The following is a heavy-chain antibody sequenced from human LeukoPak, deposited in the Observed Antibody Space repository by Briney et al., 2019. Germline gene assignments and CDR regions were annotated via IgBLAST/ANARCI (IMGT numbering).Heavy chain of an antibody. V-gene: IGHV3-30*04. CDR2: ISYDGSNK. D-gene: IGHD2-15*01. Sequence: GGSLRLSCAASGFTFSSYAMHWVRQAPGKGLEWVAVISYDGSNKYYADSVKGRFTISRDNSKNTLYLQMNSLRAEDTAVYYCAKDYGRGGYVDYWGQGTLVTVSS. CDR3: AKDYGRGGYVDY. J-gene: IGHJ4*02. CDR1: GFTFSSYA.